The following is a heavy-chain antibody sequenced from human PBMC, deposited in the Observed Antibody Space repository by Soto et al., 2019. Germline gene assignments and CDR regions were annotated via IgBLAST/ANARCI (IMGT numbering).Heavy chain of an antibody. Sequence: SVKVSCKASGGTFSSYAISWVRQAPGQGLEWMGGIIPIFGTANYAQKFQGRVTITADESTSAAYMELSSLRSEDTAVYYCARGSTYYYDSSGYYFFYWGQGTLVTVSS. CDR2: IIPIFGTA. CDR3: ARGSTYYYDSSGYYFFY. D-gene: IGHD3-22*01. V-gene: IGHV1-69*13. CDR1: GGTFSSYA. J-gene: IGHJ4*02.